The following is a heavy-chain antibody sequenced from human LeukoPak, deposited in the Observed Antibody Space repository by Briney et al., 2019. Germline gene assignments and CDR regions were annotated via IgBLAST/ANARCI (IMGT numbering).Heavy chain of an antibody. D-gene: IGHD1-7*01. J-gene: IGHJ6*02. CDR3: ARDPITGSTFYHYGMDV. CDR1: GYTFTNYG. Sequence: ASVKVSCKASGYTFTNYGLSWVRQAPGQGLEWMGLIAAYNGATNYAQNLKGRVTMTTDTSTSTAYMELRSLRSNDTAVYYCARDPITGSTFYHYGMDVRGQGTTVTVSS. CDR2: IAAYNGAT. V-gene: IGHV1-18*01.